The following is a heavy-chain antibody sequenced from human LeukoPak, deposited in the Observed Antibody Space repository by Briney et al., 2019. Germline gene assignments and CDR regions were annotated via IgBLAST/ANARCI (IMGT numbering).Heavy chain of an antibody. V-gene: IGHV4-4*07. CDR2: IYTSGST. CDR3: ARDLVTVTKGFDI. CDR1: GGSISSYY. J-gene: IGHJ3*02. Sequence: SETLSLTCTVSGGSISSYYWSWIRQPAGKGLEWIGRIYTSGSTNYNPSLKSRVTFSIDTSKNQFSLKLRSVTAADTAVYYCARDLVTVTKGFDIWGQGTMVSVSS. D-gene: IGHD4-17*01.